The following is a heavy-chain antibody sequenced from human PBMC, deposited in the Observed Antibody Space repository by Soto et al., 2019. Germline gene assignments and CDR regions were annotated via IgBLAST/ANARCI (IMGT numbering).Heavy chain of an antibody. CDR2: IYHSGST. D-gene: IGHD2-2*01. J-gene: IGHJ5*02. Sequence: SETLSLTCAVSGGSISSSNWWSWVRQPPGKGLEWIGEIYHSGSTNYNPSLKSRVTRSVDKSKNQFSLKLSSVTAADTAVYYCARDFGPGVVPAATSGWFNPWGQGTLGTVS. CDR1: GGSISSSNW. V-gene: IGHV4-4*02. CDR3: ARDFGPGVVPAATSGWFNP.